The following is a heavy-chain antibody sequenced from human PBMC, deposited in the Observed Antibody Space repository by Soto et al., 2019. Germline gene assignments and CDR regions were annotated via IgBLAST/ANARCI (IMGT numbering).Heavy chain of an antibody. CDR2: ISGSGRTT. V-gene: IGHV3-23*01. J-gene: IGHJ6*03. CDR3: AKFRGPSYSYYYMDV. D-gene: IGHD3-16*01. Sequence: EVQLLESGGGLVQPGGSLRLSCAASGFTFGTYAMKWLRQAPGRGLKCVSFISGSGRTTYYADSVKGRFTVSRDNSKNTMYLQMNSLRAADTALYYCAKFRGPSYSYYYMDVWGKGTTVSVSS. CDR1: GFTFGTYA.